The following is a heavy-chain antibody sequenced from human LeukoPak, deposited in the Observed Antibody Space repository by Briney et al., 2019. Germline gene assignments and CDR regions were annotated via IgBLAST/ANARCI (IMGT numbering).Heavy chain of an antibody. CDR2: IWYDGSNK. Sequence: PGRSLRLSCAASRFTFSSYGMHWVRQAPGKGLEWVAVIWYDGSNKYYADSVKGRFTISRDNSKNTLYLQMNSLRAEDTAVYYCARDPEGYDWFDPWGQGTLVTVSS. V-gene: IGHV3-33*01. J-gene: IGHJ5*02. CDR3: ARDPEGYDWFDP. D-gene: IGHD3-16*01. CDR1: RFTFSSYG.